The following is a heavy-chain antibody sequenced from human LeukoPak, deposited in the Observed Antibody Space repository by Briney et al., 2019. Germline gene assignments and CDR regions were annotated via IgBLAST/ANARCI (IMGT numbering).Heavy chain of an antibody. CDR3: AREVAGTPWIDY. CDR2: IYYSGNT. D-gene: IGHD6-19*01. V-gene: IGHV4-39*02. J-gene: IGHJ4*02. Sequence: PSETLSLTCTVSGVSISSSNSYWGWIRQPPGKGLEWIGSIYYSGNTYYNASLKSQVSISIDTSKNQFSLRLTSVTAADTAVYYCAREVAGTPWIDYWGQGTLVTVSS. CDR1: GVSISSSNSY.